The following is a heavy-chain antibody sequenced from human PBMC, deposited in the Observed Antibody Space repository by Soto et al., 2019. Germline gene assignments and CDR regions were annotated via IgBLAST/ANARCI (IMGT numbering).Heavy chain of an antibody. CDR1: GFTFNAYA. V-gene: IGHV3-23*01. CDR3: GGGAPDYINSVDH. D-gene: IGHD4-4*01. J-gene: IGHJ4*02. CDR2: IGGSGGNR. Sequence: EVQLLESGGGLVLPGGSLRLSCAASGFTFNAYAMTWVRQAPGKGLEWVSAIGGSGGNRYYAASVKGRFTISRDNSKEALVLQKNSRRAEDAAVFYCGGGAPDYINSVDHWGKGTRVTVSS.